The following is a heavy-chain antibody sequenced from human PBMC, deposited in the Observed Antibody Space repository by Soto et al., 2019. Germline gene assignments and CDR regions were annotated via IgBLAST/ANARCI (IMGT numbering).Heavy chain of an antibody. CDR1: GLTFNRYW. CDR2: VSGDRRST. J-gene: IGHJ1*01. CDR3: ARDLRSVMTGY. Sequence: EVRIVESGGGLVQPGGSLGLSFVAFGLTFNRYWLYWVPQVPGQGLRWLSRVSGDRRSTTYADSVTGRFTVTRDNDKNTLSSEMNRLRDEETGVYYGARDLRSVMTGYWGLGTLVTVSS. D-gene: IGHD2-21*01. V-gene: IGHV3-74*03.